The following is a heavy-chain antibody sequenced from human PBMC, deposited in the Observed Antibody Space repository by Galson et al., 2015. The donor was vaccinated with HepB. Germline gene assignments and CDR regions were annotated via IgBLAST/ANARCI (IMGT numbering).Heavy chain of an antibody. CDR2: ISSSSSTI. CDR1: GFTFSSYS. V-gene: IGHV3-48*01. D-gene: IGHD6-13*01. CDR3: AREIPYSSSWYGGYFDY. Sequence: SLRLSCAASGFTFSSYSMNWVRQAPGKGLEWVSYISSSSSTIYYADSVEGRFTISRDNAKNSLYLQMNSLRAEDTAVYYCAREIPYSSSWYGGYFDYWGQGTLVTVSS. J-gene: IGHJ4*02.